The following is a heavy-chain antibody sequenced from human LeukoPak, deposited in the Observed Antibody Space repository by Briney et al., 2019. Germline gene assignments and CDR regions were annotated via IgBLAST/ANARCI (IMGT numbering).Heavy chain of an antibody. CDR3: ARGRQHAFDI. CDR1: GYTFTSYG. D-gene: IGHD1-1*01. V-gene: IGHV1-18*01. Sequence: ASVKVSCKASGYTFTSYGISWVRQAPGQGLEWMGWISAYNGNTNYAQKFQGRVTMTRNTSISTAYMELSSLRSEDTAVYYCARGRQHAFDIWGQGTMVTVSS. J-gene: IGHJ3*02. CDR2: ISAYNGNT.